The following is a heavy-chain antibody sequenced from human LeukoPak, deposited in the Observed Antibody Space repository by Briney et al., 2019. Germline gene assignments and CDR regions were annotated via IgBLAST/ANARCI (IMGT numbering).Heavy chain of an antibody. CDR1: EFSVGSNY. CDR3: ARGVWFGELLYRGWFDP. CDR2: IYSGGST. D-gene: IGHD3-10*01. V-gene: IGHV3-66*01. Sequence: GGSLRLSCAASEFSVGSNYMTWVRQAPGKGLEWVSLIYSGGSTYYADSVKGRFTISRDNSKNTLYLQMNSLRAEDTAVYYCARGVWFGELLYRGWFDPWGQGTLVTVSS. J-gene: IGHJ5*02.